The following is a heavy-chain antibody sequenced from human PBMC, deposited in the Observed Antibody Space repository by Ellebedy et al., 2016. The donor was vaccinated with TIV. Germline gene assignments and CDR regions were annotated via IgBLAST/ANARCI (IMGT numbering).Heavy chain of an antibody. CDR2: IIPIFGTA. CDR3: ARVTVGATIPPGAHFDY. V-gene: IGHV1-69*13. Sequence: AASVKVSCKASGYTFTSYGISWVRQAPGQGLEWMGGIIPIFGTANYAQKFQGRVTITADESTSTAYMELSSLRSEDTAVYYCARVTVGATIPPGAHFDYWGQGTLVTVSS. CDR1: GYTFTSYG. D-gene: IGHD1-26*01. J-gene: IGHJ4*02.